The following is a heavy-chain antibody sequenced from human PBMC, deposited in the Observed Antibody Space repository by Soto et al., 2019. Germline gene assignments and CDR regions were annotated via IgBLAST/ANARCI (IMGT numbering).Heavy chain of an antibody. V-gene: IGHV3-30*03. CDR1: GFTFSSYG. CDR2: ISYDGSNK. Sequence: QVLLVESGGGVVQPVRSLRLSCAASGFTFSSYGMHWVRQAPGKGLEWVAVISYDGSNKYYADSVKGRFTISRDNSKSTLYLQMNSLRAEDTAVYYCATSRSAARYYFDSWGQGTLVTVSS. D-gene: IGHD3-3*01. CDR3: ATSRSAARYYFDS. J-gene: IGHJ4*02.